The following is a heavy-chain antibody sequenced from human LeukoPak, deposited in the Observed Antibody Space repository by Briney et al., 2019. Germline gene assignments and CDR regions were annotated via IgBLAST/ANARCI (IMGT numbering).Heavy chain of an antibody. CDR3: ARAGRTNRIAAARHYYGMDV. CDR1: GYTFTSYG. D-gene: IGHD6-13*01. V-gene: IGHV1-18*01. J-gene: IGHJ6*02. Sequence: ASVKVSCKASGYTFTSYGISWVRQAPGQGLEWMGWISAYNGNTNYAQKLQGRVTMTTDTSTSTAYMELRSLRSDDTAVYYCARAGRTNRIAAARHYYGMDVWGQGTTVTVSS. CDR2: ISAYNGNT.